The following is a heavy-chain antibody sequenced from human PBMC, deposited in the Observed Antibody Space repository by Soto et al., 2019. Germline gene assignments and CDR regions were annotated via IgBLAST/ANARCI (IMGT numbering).Heavy chain of an antibody. CDR2: IYTSGST. J-gene: IGHJ6*01. V-gene: IGHV4-4*07. Sequence: PSETLSLPCTVSGGSISSYYWSWIRQPAGKGLEWIGRIYTSGSTNYNPSLKSRVTMSVDTSKNQFSLKLSSVTAADTAVYYCARDYCSSTSCYRGYFYYGMDVWGQGTTVTVSS. CDR3: ARDYCSSTSCYRGYFYYGMDV. CDR1: GGSISSYY. D-gene: IGHD2-2*02.